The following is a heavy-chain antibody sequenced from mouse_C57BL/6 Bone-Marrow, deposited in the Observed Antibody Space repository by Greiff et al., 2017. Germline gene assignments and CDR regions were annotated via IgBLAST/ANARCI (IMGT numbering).Heavy chain of an antibody. CDR2: INPGSGGT. CDR1: GYAFTNYL. V-gene: IGHV1-54*01. J-gene: IGHJ2*01. CDR3: ARALTGGDY. D-gene: IGHD4-1*01. Sequence: VQLQQSGAELVRPGTSVKVSCKASGYAFTNYLIEWVKQRPGQGLEWIGVINPGSGGTNYNEKFKGKATLTADKSSSTAYMQLSSLTSEDSAVYFCARALTGGDYGGQGATLTVSS.